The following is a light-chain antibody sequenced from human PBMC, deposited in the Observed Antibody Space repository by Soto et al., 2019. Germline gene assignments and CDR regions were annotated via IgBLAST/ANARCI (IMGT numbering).Light chain of an antibody. CDR2: AAS. J-gene: IGKJ1*01. Sequence: IQMTQSPSSLSASVGDRVTITCRASQTISTYLNWYQQIPGKAPKLLIYAASSLQSGVPSRFSGSGSGTHFTLTISSLQPEAFATYYCQQSFSSPRTFGPWTRVETK. CDR1: QTISTY. V-gene: IGKV1-39*01. CDR3: QQSFSSPRT.